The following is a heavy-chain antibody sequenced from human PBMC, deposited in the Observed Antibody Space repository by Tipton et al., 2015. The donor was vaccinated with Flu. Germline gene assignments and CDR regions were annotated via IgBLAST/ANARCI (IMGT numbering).Heavy chain of an antibody. CDR1: GGSISTYY. V-gene: IGHV4-59*01. J-gene: IGHJ4*02. CDR2: IYYSGST. CDR3: ARSPGYYFDY. Sequence: TLSLTCTVSGGSISTYYWSWIRQPPGKGLEWIGYIYYSGSTKYNPSLKSRVTMSVDTSKNQFSLKLSSVTAADTAVYYCARSPGYYFDYWGQGTLVTVSS.